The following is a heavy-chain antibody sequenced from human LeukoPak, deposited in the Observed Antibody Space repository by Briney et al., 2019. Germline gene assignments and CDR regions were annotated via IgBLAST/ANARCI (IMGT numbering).Heavy chain of an antibody. J-gene: IGHJ6*02. CDR1: GGSFSGDY. D-gene: IGHD3-3*01. V-gene: IGHV4-34*01. Sequence: SETLSLTCAVSGGSFSGDYCCWIRLPPGQGQERIGEINFSGSTNYNPYLKRRVTIAVETSKNQFSLKLSSVTAADTAVYYCARGRPPPGRFLPRYYYYGMDVWGQGTTVTVSS. CDR3: ARGRPPPGRFLPRYYYYGMDV. CDR2: INFSGST.